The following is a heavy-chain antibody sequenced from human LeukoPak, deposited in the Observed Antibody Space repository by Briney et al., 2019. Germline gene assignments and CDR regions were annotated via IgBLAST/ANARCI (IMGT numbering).Heavy chain of an antibody. CDR2: IIPIFGTA. CDR1: GGTFSSYA. CDR3: AREYRYCGGDCYDPPDY. J-gene: IGHJ4*02. V-gene: IGHV1-69*13. Sequence: SVKVSCKASGGTFSSYAISWVRQAPGQGLEWMGGIIPIFGTANYAQKFQGRVTITADESTSTAYMELSSLRSEDTAVYYCAREYRYCGGDCYDPPDYWGQGTLVTVSS. D-gene: IGHD2-21*02.